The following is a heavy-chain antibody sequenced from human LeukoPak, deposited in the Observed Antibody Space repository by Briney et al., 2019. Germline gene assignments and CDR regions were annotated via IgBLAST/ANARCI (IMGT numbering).Heavy chain of an antibody. CDR1: GFTFSSYA. CDR3: ARVDSIAAADSTRSPAFDI. V-gene: IGHV3-23*01. J-gene: IGHJ3*02. Sequence: GGSLRLSCAASGFTFSSYAMSWVRQAPGKGLEWVSAISGSGGSTYYADSVKGRFTISRDNSKNTLYLQMNSLRAEDAAVYNCARVDSIAAADSTRSPAFDIWGQGTMVTVS. D-gene: IGHD6-13*01. CDR2: ISGSGGST.